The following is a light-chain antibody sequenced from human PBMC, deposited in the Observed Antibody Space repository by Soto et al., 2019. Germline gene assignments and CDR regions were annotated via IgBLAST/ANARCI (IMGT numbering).Light chain of an antibody. CDR2: EDN. V-gene: IGLV6-57*02. CDR1: SGSIASNY. CDR3: QSYDSSLSVV. J-gene: IGLJ2*01. Sequence: NFMLTQPHSVSESPGKTVTISCTGSSGSIASNYVQWYQQRPGSAPTTVIYEDNRRPSGVPDRFSGSIDNSSNSASLTISGLKTEDEADYYCQSYDSSLSVVFGGGTKLTVL.